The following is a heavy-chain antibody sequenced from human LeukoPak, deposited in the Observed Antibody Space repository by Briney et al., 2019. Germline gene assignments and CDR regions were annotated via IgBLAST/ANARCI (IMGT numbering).Heavy chain of an antibody. J-gene: IGHJ4*02. Sequence: PGGSLTLSCAASGFTFSSYAMGWARQAPGKGREWVSGISGSVYSTYYADSVKGRFTISRDNSKNRLFLQMHSLRAEDTAVYYCAKGTQWLLTDSFDNWGRGTLVTVSS. V-gene: IGHV3-23*01. CDR2: ISGSVYST. CDR1: GFTFSSYA. D-gene: IGHD6-19*01. CDR3: AKGTQWLLTDSFDN.